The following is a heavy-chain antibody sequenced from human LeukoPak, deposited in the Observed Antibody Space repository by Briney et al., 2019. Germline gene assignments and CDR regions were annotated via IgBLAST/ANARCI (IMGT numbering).Heavy chain of an antibody. J-gene: IGHJ4*02. V-gene: IGHV3-7*01. Sequence: PGGSLRLSCAASGFTFNNYWMTWFRQAPGKGLEWVANIKQDGTEIFYVDSVRGRFIISRDNAENSLYLQMNSLRVEDTAVYYCARTPDGADYWGQGILVTVSS. D-gene: IGHD3-10*01. CDR2: IKQDGTEI. CDR1: GFTFNNYW. CDR3: ARTPDGADY.